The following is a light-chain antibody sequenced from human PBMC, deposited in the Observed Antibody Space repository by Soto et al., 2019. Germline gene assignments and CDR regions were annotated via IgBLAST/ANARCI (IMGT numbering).Light chain of an antibody. CDR2: GTC. CDR3: HQNNGWPRT. CDR1: QNISRS. Sequence: EIVLTQSPATLSLSPGERATLSCRASQNISRSLAWYQQKPGQAPSLLICGTCTRAGGVPARFSGGGSGTEFTLTSTSLQAEVFADYCCHQNNGWPRTFGQGTKVDIK. V-gene: IGKV3-15*01. J-gene: IGKJ1*01.